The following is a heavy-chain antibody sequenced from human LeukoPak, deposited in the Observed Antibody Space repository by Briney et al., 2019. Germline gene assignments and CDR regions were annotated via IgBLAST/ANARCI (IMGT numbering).Heavy chain of an antibody. J-gene: IGHJ3*02. Sequence: SVEVSCKASGGTFSSYAISWVRQAPGQGLEWMGGIIPIFGTANYAQKFQGRVTITADKSTSTAYMELSSLRSEDTAVYYCARGKQQLVLDAFDIWGQGTMVTVSS. D-gene: IGHD6-13*01. CDR1: GGTFSSYA. V-gene: IGHV1-69*06. CDR2: IIPIFGTA. CDR3: ARGKQQLVLDAFDI.